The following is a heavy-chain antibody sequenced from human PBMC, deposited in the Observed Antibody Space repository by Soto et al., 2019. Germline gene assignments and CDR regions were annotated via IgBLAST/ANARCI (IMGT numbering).Heavy chain of an antibody. V-gene: IGHV3-21*01. CDR1: GFTFSSYS. D-gene: IGHD1-26*01. CDR3: ARDLAMGATTFAPLF. Sequence: GGSLRLSCAASGFTFSSYSMNWVRQAPGKGLEWVSSISSSSSYIYYADSVKGRFTISRDNAKNSLYLQMNSLRAEDTAVYYCARDLAMGATTFAPLFWGQGTLVTVSS. CDR2: ISSSSSYI. J-gene: IGHJ4*02.